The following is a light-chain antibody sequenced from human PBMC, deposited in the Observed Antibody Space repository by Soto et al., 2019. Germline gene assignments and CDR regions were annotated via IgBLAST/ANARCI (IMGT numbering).Light chain of an antibody. V-gene: IGKV3-15*01. CDR3: QMYNNWVGT. Sequence: EIVMTQSPAILSVSPGERATLSCMANQSISSNLAWYQQKPGQAPRLLIYGAATRATGIPARFSGSGSGTDFTLTINSLQSEDFAVYYCQMYNNWVGTFGGGTKV. J-gene: IGKJ4*01. CDR1: QSISSN. CDR2: GAA.